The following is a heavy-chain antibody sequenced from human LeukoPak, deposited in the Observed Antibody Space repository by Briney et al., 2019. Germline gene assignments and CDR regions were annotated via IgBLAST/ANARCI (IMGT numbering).Heavy chain of an antibody. Sequence: ASVKVSCKASGYTFTSYAMHWVRQAPGQRLEWVGWINAGSGNTKYSQKFQGRVTITRDTSASTAYMELSSLRSEDTAVYYCARDYDILTGYYTFDYWGQGTLVTVSS. V-gene: IGHV1-3*01. J-gene: IGHJ4*02. CDR1: GYTFTSYA. CDR3: ARDYDILTGYYTFDY. D-gene: IGHD3-9*01. CDR2: INAGSGNT.